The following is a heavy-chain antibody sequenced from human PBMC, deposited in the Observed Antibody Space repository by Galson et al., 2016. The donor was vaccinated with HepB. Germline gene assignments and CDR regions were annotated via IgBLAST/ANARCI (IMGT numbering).Heavy chain of an antibody. D-gene: IGHD6-19*01. V-gene: IGHV3-33*06. CDR1: GFTFSTYG. Sequence: SLRLSCAASGFTFSTYGMHWVRQAPGKGLEWVAVIWNDENIKDYADSVRGRFTVSRDNSKNTLYLQMNSPRAEDTAVYFCANDHNSGWSYFDNWGQGTLVTVSS. CDR2: IWNDENIK. J-gene: IGHJ4*02. CDR3: ANDHNSGWSYFDN.